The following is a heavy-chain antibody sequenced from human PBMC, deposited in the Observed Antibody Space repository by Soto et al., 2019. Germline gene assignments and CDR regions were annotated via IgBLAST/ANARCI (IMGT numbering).Heavy chain of an antibody. CDR2: IYYSGST. V-gene: IGHV4-61*08. D-gene: IGHD2-2*01. Sequence: PSETMSLTCTVSGGSISSGGYYWSWIRQPPGKGLEWIGYIYYSGSTNYNPSLKSRVTISVDTSKNQFSLKLSSVTAADTAVYYCAVSGPAAMFQHWGRGTLVTVSS. CDR3: AVSGPAAMFQH. J-gene: IGHJ1*01. CDR1: GGSISSGGYY.